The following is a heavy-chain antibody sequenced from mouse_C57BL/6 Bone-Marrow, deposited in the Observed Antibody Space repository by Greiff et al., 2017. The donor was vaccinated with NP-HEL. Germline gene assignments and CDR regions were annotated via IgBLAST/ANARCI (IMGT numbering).Heavy chain of an antibody. D-gene: IGHD1-1*01. V-gene: IGHV1-50*01. CDR1: GYTFTSYW. CDR3: ARGGNYYGSSWYFDY. Sequence: QVQLQQPGAELVKPGASVKLSCKASGYTFTSYWMQWVKQRPGQGLEWIGEIDPSDSYTNYHQQFQGKATLTVDTSSSTAYMQLSSLTSEDSAVYYCARGGNYYGSSWYFDYWGQGTTLTVSS. J-gene: IGHJ2*01. CDR2: IDPSDSYT.